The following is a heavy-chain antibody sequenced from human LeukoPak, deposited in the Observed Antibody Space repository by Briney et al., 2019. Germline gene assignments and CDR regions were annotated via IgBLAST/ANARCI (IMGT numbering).Heavy chain of an antibody. Sequence: GASVKVSCKASGGTFSSYAIGWVRQAPGQGLEWMGGIIPIFGTANYAQKFQGRVTITADESTSTAYMELSSLRSEDTAVYYCARRNGDSLANWFDPWGQGTLVTVSS. CDR3: ARRNGDSLANWFDP. J-gene: IGHJ5*02. CDR2: IIPIFGTA. D-gene: IGHD4-17*01. CDR1: GGTFSSYA. V-gene: IGHV1-69*13.